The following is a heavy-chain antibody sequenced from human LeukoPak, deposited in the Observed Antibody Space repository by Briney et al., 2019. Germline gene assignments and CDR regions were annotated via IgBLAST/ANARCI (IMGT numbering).Heavy chain of an antibody. CDR1: GGSISSTNW. CDR3: ARRSPYSTGWSSYFDY. D-gene: IGHD6-19*01. J-gene: IGHJ4*02. Sequence: TPSETLSLTCAVSGGSISSTNWWSWVRQPPGQGLEWIGEIYRSGTTNYKPSLKSRVTISLDKSRNHFSLKLTSVTAADSAVYYCARRSPYSTGWSSYFDYWGQGALVTVSS. CDR2: IYRSGTT. V-gene: IGHV4-4*02.